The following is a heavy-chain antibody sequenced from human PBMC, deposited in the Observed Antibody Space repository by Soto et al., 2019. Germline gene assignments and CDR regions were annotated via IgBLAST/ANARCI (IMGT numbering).Heavy chain of an antibody. CDR3: AREGYYDFWSGYFPPRSYYYYYYMGV. J-gene: IGHJ6*03. CDR2: ISSNGGST. D-gene: IGHD3-3*01. V-gene: IGHV3-64*01. Sequence: GGSLRLSCAASGFTFSSYAMHWVRQAPGKGLEYVSAISSNGGSTYYANSVKGRFTISRDNSKNTLYLQMGSLRAEDMAVYYCAREGYYDFWSGYFPPRSYYYYYYMGVWGKGTTVTVSS. CDR1: GFTFSSYA.